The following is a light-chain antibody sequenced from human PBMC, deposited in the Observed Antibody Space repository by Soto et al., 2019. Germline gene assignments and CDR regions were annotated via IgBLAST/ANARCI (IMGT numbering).Light chain of an antibody. Sequence: QSVLTQPPSVSGATGQRVTISCTGSSSNIGAGYDVHWYQQLPGTAPKLLIYGNSNRPSGVPDRFSGSKSGTSASLAITGLQAEDEADYYCQSYDSSLSVLVVFGGGTKLTVL. V-gene: IGLV1-40*01. CDR1: SSNIGAGYD. CDR3: QSYDSSLSVLVV. J-gene: IGLJ2*01. CDR2: GNS.